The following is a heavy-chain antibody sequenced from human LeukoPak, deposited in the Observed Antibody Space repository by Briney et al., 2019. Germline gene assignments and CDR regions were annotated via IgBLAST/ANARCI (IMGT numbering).Heavy chain of an antibody. J-gene: IGHJ4*02. CDR1: GYTFTSYG. V-gene: IGHV1-18*01. Sequence: GASVKVSCKASGYTFTSYGISWVRQAPGQGLEWMGWISAYNGNTNYAQKLQGRVTMTTDTSTSTAYMELRGLRSDDTAVYYCARDFTNYDILTGYTDLDYWGQGTLVTVSS. CDR2: ISAYNGNT. CDR3: ARDFTNYDILTGYTDLDY. D-gene: IGHD3-9*01.